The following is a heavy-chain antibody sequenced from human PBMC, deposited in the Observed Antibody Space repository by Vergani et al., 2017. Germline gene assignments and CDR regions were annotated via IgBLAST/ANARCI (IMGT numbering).Heavy chain of an antibody. CDR3: AREMSNEGFDY. V-gene: IGHV3-9*01. CDR2: INWNSDSI. J-gene: IGHJ4*02. D-gene: IGHD4-11*01. Sequence: EVQLVESGGGLVKPGGSLRLSCAASGFTFDDYAMHWVRQAPGKGLEWVSGINWNSDSIAYADSVKGRFTISRDNAKNSLFLQMSSLKVEDTGVYYCAREMSNEGFDYWGQGTRVTVS. CDR1: GFTFDDYA.